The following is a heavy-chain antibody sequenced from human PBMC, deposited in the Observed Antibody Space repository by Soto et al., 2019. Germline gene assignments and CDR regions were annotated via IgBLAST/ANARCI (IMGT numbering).Heavy chain of an antibody. CDR3: ATGEDVFLYCHIDV. J-gene: IGHJ6*04. D-gene: IGHD2-15*01. Sequence: QAQLVESGGGLVKPGGSLTLSCAVSGFTVTDYYMSWIRQAPGKGLDWVAMISRNGNNIHYADSVNGRFTISKDNAKNMLCLRIASLSPDDTAIYYYATGEDVFLYCHIDVGGKGTTFIVSS. CDR1: GFTVTDYY. CDR2: ISRNGNNI. V-gene: IGHV3-11*01.